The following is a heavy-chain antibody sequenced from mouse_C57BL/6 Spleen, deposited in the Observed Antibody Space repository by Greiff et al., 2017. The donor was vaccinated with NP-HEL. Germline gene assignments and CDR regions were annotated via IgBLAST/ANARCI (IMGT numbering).Heavy chain of an antibody. CDR3: ATAQATRDYAMDY. CDR2: ISSGSSTI. CDR1: GFTFSDYG. D-gene: IGHD3-2*02. Sequence: EVQLVESGGGLVKPGGSLKLSCAASGFTFSDYGMHWVRQAPEKGLEWVAYISSGSSTIYYADTVKGRFTISRDNAKNTLFLQMTSLRSEDTAMYYCATAQATRDYAMDYWGQGTSVTVSS. J-gene: IGHJ4*01. V-gene: IGHV5-17*01.